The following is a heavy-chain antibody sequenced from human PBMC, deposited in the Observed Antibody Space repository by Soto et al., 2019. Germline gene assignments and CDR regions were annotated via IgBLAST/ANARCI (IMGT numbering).Heavy chain of an antibody. V-gene: IGHV1-69*12. D-gene: IGHD3-10*01. CDR2: IIPIFGTA. J-gene: IGHJ4*02. Sequence: QVQLVQSGAEVKKPGSSVKVSCKASGGTFSSYAISWVRQAPGQGLEWMGGIIPIFGTANYAQKFQGRVTITADESTSTAYMELSSLRSEDTAIYYCARPGDSYGSGSYGRHLDCWGQGTLVTVSS. CDR3: ARPGDSYGSGSYGRHLDC. CDR1: GGTFSSYA.